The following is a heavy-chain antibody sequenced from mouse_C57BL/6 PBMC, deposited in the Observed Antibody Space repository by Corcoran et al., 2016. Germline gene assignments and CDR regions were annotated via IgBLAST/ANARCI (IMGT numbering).Heavy chain of an antibody. J-gene: IGHJ1*03. CDR1: GYTFTDYY. CDR3: ARSAFITTVVAFQESWYFDV. V-gene: IGHV1-26*01. Sequence: EVQLQQSGPELVKPGASVKISCKASGYTFTDYYMNWVKQSHGKSLEWIGDINPNNGGTSYNQKFKGKATLTVDKSSSTAYMELRSLTSEDSAVYYCARSAFITTVVAFQESWYFDVWGTGTTVTVSS. D-gene: IGHD1-1*01. CDR2: INPNNGGT.